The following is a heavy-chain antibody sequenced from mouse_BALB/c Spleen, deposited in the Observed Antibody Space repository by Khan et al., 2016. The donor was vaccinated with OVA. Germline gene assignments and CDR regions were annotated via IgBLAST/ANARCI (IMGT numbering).Heavy chain of an antibody. CDR1: GYTFTSYY. CDR3: TRRGTARATHWFAY. D-gene: IGHD3-2*01. CDR2: INPSNGGN. Sequence: QVQLKQSGAELVKPGASVTLSCKASGYTFTSYYMYWLKQRPGKDLEWIGEINPSNGGNNFNEKFKSKATRTVDKSSSTAYMQLSSLTSEDSAVYYCTRRGTARATHWFAYWGQGTLVTVSA. J-gene: IGHJ3*01. V-gene: IGHV1S81*02.